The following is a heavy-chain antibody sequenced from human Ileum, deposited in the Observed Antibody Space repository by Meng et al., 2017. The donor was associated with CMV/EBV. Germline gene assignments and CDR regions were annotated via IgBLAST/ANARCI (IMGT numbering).Heavy chain of an antibody. CDR3: AKGVSVFGVVPDH. Sequence: GESLKISCIASGFTFSSYAMSWVRQAPGKGLEWVSDVGGNGDGTYHADSVKGRFTISRDNSRNTLYLQRNSLRADDTAVYYCAKGVSVFGVVPDHWGQGTLVTVSS. CDR2: VGGNGDGT. V-gene: IGHV3-23*01. J-gene: IGHJ4*02. D-gene: IGHD3-3*01. CDR1: GFTFSSYA.